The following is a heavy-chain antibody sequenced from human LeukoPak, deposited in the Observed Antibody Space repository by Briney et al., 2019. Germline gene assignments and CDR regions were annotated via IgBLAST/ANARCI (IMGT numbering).Heavy chain of an antibody. V-gene: IGHV3-21*04. CDR1: GFIFNSHS. J-gene: IGHJ4*02. CDR2: ISSTSSYI. CDR3: ARSGYGSGAPVDY. D-gene: IGHD3-10*01. Sequence: GGSLRLSCAASGFIFNSHSMNWVRQAPGKGLEWVSSISSTSSYIYYADSVKSRFTISRDNAKNSLYLQINSLRAEDTAVYYCARSGYGSGAPVDYWGQGTLVTVSS.